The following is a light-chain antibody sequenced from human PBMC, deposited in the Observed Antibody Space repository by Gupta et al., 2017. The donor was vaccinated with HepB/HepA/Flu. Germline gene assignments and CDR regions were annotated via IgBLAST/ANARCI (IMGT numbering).Light chain of an antibody. V-gene: IGLV3-1*01. J-gene: IGLJ1*01. Sequence: SYDLTQPPSVSVSPGQKDSITCSGDKLGDKFTCWHQQKPRQSPVLVIYQDYNRPSVIPERFSASNSGNTATLTISGTQTIDEADYYCQAWDSTTGVFGTGTKVTVL. CDR2: QDY. CDR3: QAWDSTTGV. CDR1: KLGDKF.